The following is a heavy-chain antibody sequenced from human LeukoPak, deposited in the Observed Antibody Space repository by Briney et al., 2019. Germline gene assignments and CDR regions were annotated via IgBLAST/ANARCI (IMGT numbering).Heavy chain of an antibody. Sequence: PGGSLRPSCAASGFAFDDYAMHWVRQAPGKGLEWVSGISWNSGSIGYADSVKGRFTISRDNAKNSLYLQMNSLRAEDTALYYCSKDGSGWYRGWFDPWGQGTLVTVSS. D-gene: IGHD6-19*01. CDR1: GFAFDDYA. CDR3: SKDGSGWYRGWFDP. V-gene: IGHV3-9*01. CDR2: ISWNSGSI. J-gene: IGHJ5*02.